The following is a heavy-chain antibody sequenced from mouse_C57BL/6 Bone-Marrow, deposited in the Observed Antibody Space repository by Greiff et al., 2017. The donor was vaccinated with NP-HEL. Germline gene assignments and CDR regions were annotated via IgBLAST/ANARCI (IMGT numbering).Heavy chain of an antibody. CDR2: IDPEDGDT. D-gene: IGHD1-1*01. Sequence: VQLQQSGAELVRPGASVKLSCTASGFNIKDYYMHWVKQRPEQGLEWIGRIDPEDGDTDYAPKFQGKATMTVDTSSNTAYLQLSRLTSEDTAGDYCTTGDYGSEPFAYWGKGTLVTVSA. J-gene: IGHJ3*01. CDR1: GFNIKDYY. V-gene: IGHV14-1*01. CDR3: TTGDYGSEPFAY.